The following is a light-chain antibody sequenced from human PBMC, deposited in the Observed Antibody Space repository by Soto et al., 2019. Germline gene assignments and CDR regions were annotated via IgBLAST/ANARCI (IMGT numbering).Light chain of an antibody. CDR3: QQYGTSPIT. Sequence: ETVLTQSPGTVSLSPGERATLSCTTSQNVRSDYLAWYQQKPGQAPRLLIYGIFNRATGIPDRFSGSGSGTDFTLTISGLEPEDSAVYYCQQYGTSPITFGQGTRLEIK. CDR2: GIF. CDR1: QNVRSDY. J-gene: IGKJ5*01. V-gene: IGKV3-20*01.